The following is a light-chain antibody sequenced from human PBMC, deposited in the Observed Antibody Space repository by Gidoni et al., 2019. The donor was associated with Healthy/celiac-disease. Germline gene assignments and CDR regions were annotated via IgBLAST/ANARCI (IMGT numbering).Light chain of an antibody. CDR1: QGIISY. CDR3: QQYYSYPMYT. CDR2: AAS. V-gene: IGKV1-8*01. Sequence: AIRLTQSPSSLSASTGDRVTITCRASQGIISYLAWNQQKPGKAPKLLIYAASTLQSGVPSRFSGSGSGTDFSLTISCLQSEDFATYYCQQYYSYPMYTFGQGTKLEIK. J-gene: IGKJ2*01.